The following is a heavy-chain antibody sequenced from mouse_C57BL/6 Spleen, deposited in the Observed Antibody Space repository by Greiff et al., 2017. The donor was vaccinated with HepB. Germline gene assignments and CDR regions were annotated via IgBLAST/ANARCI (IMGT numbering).Heavy chain of an antibody. CDR1: GYSITSGYY. CDR3: ARDRVGDY. CDR2: ISYDGSD. J-gene: IGHJ2*01. D-gene: IGHD1-1*01. Sequence: DVKLQESGPGLVKPSQSLSLTCSVTGYSITSGYYWNWIRQFPGNKLEWMGYISYDGSDNYNPSLKNRISITRDTSKNQFFLKLNSVTTEDTATYYCARDRVGDYWGQGTTLTVSS. V-gene: IGHV3-6*01.